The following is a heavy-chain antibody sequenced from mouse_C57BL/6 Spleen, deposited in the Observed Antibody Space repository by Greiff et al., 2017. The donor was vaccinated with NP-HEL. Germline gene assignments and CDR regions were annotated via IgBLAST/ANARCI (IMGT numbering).Heavy chain of an antibody. CDR3: ARGYYSNYEGFAY. J-gene: IGHJ3*01. V-gene: IGHV5-4*01. D-gene: IGHD2-5*01. CDR1: GFTFSSYA. Sequence: EVQLVESGGGLVKPGGSLKLSCAASGFTFSSYAMSWVRQTPEKRLEWVATISDGGSYTYYPDNVKGRFTISRDNAKNNLYLQMSHLKSEDTAMYYCARGYYSNYEGFAYWGQGTLATVSA. CDR2: ISDGGSYT.